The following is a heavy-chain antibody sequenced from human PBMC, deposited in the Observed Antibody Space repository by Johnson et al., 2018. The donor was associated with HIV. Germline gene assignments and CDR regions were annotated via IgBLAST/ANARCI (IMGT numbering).Heavy chain of an antibody. Sequence: QVQLVESGGGVVQPGRSLRLSCAASGFTFTSYAMHWVRQAPGKGLEWVAVVSYDGSTKYYADSVKGRFTISRDNSENTLYLQMNSLRAEDTAVFFCARDWSWIGSLKGGGAFDIWGQGTLVTVSA. V-gene: IGHV3-30*04. CDR1: GFTFTSYA. D-gene: IGHD1-26*01. J-gene: IGHJ3*02. CDR2: VSYDGSTK. CDR3: ARDWSWIGSLKGGGAFDI.